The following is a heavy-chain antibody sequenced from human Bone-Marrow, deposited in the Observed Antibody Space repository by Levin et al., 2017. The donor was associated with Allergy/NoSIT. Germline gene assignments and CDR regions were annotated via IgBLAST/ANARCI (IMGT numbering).Heavy chain of an antibody. Sequence: SGPTLVKPTETLTLTCTVSGFSLSNARMGVSWIRQPPGKALEWLAHIFSNDEKSYSTSLKSRLTISKDTSKSQVVLTMTNMDPVDTATYYCARIRRYYDSSGYTNWFDPWGQGTLVTVSS. CDR1: GFSLSNARMG. J-gene: IGHJ5*02. V-gene: IGHV2-26*01. D-gene: IGHD3-22*01. CDR3: ARIRRYYDSSGYTNWFDP. CDR2: IFSNDEK.